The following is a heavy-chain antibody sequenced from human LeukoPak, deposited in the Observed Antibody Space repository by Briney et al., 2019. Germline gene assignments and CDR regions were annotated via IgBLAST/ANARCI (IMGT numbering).Heavy chain of an antibody. D-gene: IGHD6-13*01. CDR3: ARGVEAAGTDY. CDR2: IDSGGTGT. Sequence: GGSLRLSCAASGFTFSGYWMYWARQAPGQGLVWVSYIDSGGTGTNYADSVKGRFTISRDNAKSTLYLQMNSLRVDDTAVYYCARGVEAAGTDYWGQGTLVTVSS. J-gene: IGHJ4*02. V-gene: IGHV3-74*01. CDR1: GFTFSGYW.